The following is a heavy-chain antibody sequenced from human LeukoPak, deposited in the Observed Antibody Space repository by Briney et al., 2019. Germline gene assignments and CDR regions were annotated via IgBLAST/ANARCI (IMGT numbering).Heavy chain of an antibody. CDR2: IYTSGST. D-gene: IGHD3-3*01. V-gene: IGHV4-4*09. CDR1: GGSISSYY. J-gene: IGHJ6*03. Sequence: SETLSLTCTGSGGSISSYYWSWIRQPPGKGLEWIGYIYTSGSTNYNPSLKSRVTISVDTSKNQFSLKLSSVTAADTAVYYCARLIPQWGFLEQNYYMDVWGKGTTVTVSS. CDR3: ARLIPQWGFLEQNYYMDV.